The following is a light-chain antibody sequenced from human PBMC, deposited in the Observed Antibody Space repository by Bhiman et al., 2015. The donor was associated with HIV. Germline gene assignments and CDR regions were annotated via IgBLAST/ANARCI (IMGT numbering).Light chain of an antibody. Sequence: SSELTQDPAVSVALGQTVRITCQGDSLRTYYASWYQQKPGQAPVLVIYGNNRRPSGIPDRFSGSSSGNTASLTFTGAQAEDEADYYCQSADSVSGHGVVFGGGTKLTVL. CDR3: QSADSVSGHGVV. CDR2: GNN. CDR1: SLRTYY. J-gene: IGLJ2*01. V-gene: IGLV3-19*01.